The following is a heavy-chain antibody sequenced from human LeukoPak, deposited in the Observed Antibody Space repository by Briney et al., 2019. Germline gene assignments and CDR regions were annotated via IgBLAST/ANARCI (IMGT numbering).Heavy chain of an antibody. D-gene: IGHD4-11*01. CDR3: ARDRDYSNTERGFDY. CDR1: GYTFTYYY. V-gene: IGHV1-2*02. J-gene: IGHJ4*02. Sequence: ASVKVSCKTSGYTFTYYYIHWVRQAPGQGLEWMGWINPNSGETNSAQKFQGRVTMTGYTSIRTAYMERRRVTSDDTAVYYCARDRDYSNTERGFDYWGQGTLVTVSS. CDR2: INPNSGET.